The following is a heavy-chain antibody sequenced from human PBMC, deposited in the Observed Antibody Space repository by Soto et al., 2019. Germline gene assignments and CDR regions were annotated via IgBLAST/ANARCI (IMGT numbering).Heavy chain of an antibody. CDR1: GGSISSCSHY. Sequence: PSETLSLTCTVSGGSISSCSHYWSWIRQYPGKGLEWIGYMHYSGNTFYNPSLQSRVTISVDTSKNQFSLKLSAVTAADTAVYYCARDLAVRLIDYWGQGTLVTVS. D-gene: IGHD3-16*01. CDR3: ARDLAVRLIDY. CDR2: MHYSGNT. J-gene: IGHJ4*02. V-gene: IGHV4-31*03.